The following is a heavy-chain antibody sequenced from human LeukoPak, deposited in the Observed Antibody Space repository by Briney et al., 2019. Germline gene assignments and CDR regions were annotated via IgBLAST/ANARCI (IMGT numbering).Heavy chain of an antibody. CDR1: EGTFSNHA. V-gene: IGHV1-69*05. D-gene: IGHD4-11*01. CDR2: VIPVFAIT. J-gene: IGHJ3*02. CDR3: ARVDPTLDPDAFDI. Sequence: GSSVKVSCKASEGTFSNHAITWVRQAPGQGLEWVGGVIPVFAITDFAQKFQGRVTFTTDETTSTAYMELSGLRSEDTAICYCARVDPTLDPDAFDIWGQGTMVTVSS.